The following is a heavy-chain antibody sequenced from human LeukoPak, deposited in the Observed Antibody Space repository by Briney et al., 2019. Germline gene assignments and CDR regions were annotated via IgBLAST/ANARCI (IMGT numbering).Heavy chain of an antibody. Sequence: GGSLRLSCAASGFTFSSYAMHWVRQAPGKGLEWVAVISYDGSNKYYADSVKGRFTISRDNSKNTLYLQMNSLRAEDTAVYYCARDAMAITMILTPGVFDIWGQGTMVTVSS. CDR1: GFTFSSYA. V-gene: IGHV3-30-3*01. CDR3: ARDAMAITMILTPGVFDI. CDR2: ISYDGSNK. D-gene: IGHD3-22*01. J-gene: IGHJ3*02.